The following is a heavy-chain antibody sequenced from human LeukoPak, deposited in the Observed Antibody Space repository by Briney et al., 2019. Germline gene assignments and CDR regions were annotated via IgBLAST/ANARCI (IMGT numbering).Heavy chain of an antibody. V-gene: IGHV3-30*02. CDR2: IRYDGSNK. D-gene: IGHD5-18*01. CDR1: GFTFSSYG. CDR3: TTLRPYIQPR. J-gene: IGHJ3*01. Sequence: GGSLRLSCAASGFTFSSYGMHWVRQAPGKGLEWVAFIRYDGSNKYYADSAKGRFTISRDNSKNTLYLQMNSLRAEDTAVYYCTTLRPYIQPRWGQGTMVTVSS.